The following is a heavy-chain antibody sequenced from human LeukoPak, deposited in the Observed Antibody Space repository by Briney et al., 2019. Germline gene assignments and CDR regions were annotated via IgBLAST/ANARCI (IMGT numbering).Heavy chain of an antibody. Sequence: SVKVSCKASGGTFSSYAISWVRQAPGQGLEWMGGIIPIFGTANYAQKFQGRVTITADESTSTAYMELSSLRSEDTAVYYCERNKLETVGFRWFVPWGQGTLVTVSS. D-gene: IGHD4-11*01. CDR2: IIPIFGTA. CDR1: GGTFSSYA. J-gene: IGHJ5*02. CDR3: ERNKLETVGFRWFVP. V-gene: IGHV1-69*13.